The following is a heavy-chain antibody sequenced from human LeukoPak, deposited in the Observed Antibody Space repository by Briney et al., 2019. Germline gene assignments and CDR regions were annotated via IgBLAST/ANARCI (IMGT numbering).Heavy chain of an antibody. Sequence: ASLKVSRKASGYTFTTYDINWVRQAPGQGLEWMGWMNPNTGSTGYAQKFQGRVTMTANTSISTVYMELSSLRSEDTAIYYCARGSTEVLYWGQGTLITVSA. CDR2: MNPNTGST. CDR1: GYTFTTYD. V-gene: IGHV1-8*01. J-gene: IGHJ4*02. CDR3: ARGSTEVLY. D-gene: IGHD1-14*01.